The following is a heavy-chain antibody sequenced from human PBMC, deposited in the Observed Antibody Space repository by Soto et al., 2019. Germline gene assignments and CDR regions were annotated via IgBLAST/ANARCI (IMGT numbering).Heavy chain of an antibody. CDR3: ARKKRWAVDNWFDP. Sequence: ASVKVSCKASGYTFTSYDINWVRQATGQGLEWMGWMNPNSGNTGYAQKFQGRVTMTRNTSISTAYMELSSLRSEDTAVYYCARKKRWAVDNWFDPWGQGTLVTVSS. J-gene: IGHJ5*02. CDR2: MNPNSGNT. V-gene: IGHV1-8*01. D-gene: IGHD4-17*01. CDR1: GYTFTSYD.